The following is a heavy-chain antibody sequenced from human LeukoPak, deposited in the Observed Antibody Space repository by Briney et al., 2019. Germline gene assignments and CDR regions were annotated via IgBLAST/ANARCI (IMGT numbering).Heavy chain of an antibody. D-gene: IGHD2-2*01. CDR1: GYTFTGYY. J-gene: IGHJ6*02. CDR3: AREQYCSSTSCYGSYYYYGMDV. Sequence: GASVKVSCKASGYTFTGYYMHWVRQAPGQGLEWMGWINPNSGGTNYAQKLQGRVTMTTDTSTSTAYMELRSLRSDDTAVYYCAREQYCSSTSCYGSYYYYGMDVWGQGTTVTVSS. CDR2: INPNSGGT. V-gene: IGHV1-2*02.